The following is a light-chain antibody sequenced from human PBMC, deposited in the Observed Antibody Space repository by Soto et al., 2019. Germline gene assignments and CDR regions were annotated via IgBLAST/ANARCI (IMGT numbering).Light chain of an antibody. CDR1: SSNIGAGYD. V-gene: IGLV1-40*01. CDR3: QSYDSSLSGVL. J-gene: IGLJ2*01. CDR2: GYI. Sequence: QSVLTQPPSVSGTPGQRVTISCTGSSSNIGAGYDVHWYQHLPGTAPKLLIYGYINRPSGVPDRFSGSKSGTSTSLAITGLQAEDEADYYCQSYDSSLSGVLFGGGTKLTVL.